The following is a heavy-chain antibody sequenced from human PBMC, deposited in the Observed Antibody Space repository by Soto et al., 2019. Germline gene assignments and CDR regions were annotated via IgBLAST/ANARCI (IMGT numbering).Heavy chain of an antibody. J-gene: IGHJ6*02. CDR1: GFSISDYV. CDR3: AKGAGDRLSLGMDV. Sequence: QVQLVESGGGVVQPGWSLRLSCAASGFSISDYVMEWVRQAPGKGLEWVALISYDGSNTYYADSVKGRFTISRDNSKDTLFLQMTGLRREDTAVYYCAKGAGDRLSLGMDVWGQGTTVTVSS. D-gene: IGHD1-26*01. V-gene: IGHV3-30*18. CDR2: ISYDGSNT.